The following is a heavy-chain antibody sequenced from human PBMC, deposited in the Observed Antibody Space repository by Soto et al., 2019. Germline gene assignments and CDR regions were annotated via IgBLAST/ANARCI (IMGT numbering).Heavy chain of an antibody. Sequence: GGSLRLSCAASGFTVSSTYLTWVRQAPGKGLEWVAILYTGTDTVYADSVKGRFTISRDSSKNTFYLQMKSLRAEDTAVYYCARDPPATRHGMDVWGQGTTVTVSS. J-gene: IGHJ6*02. CDR1: GFTVSSTY. CDR2: LYTGTDT. V-gene: IGHV3-53*01. CDR3: ARDPPATRHGMDV.